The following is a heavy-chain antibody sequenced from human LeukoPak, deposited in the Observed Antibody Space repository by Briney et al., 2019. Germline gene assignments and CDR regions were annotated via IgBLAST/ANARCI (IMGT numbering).Heavy chain of an antibody. CDR3: ARDYGGNSGWFDP. V-gene: IGHV1-8*02. D-gene: IGHD4-23*01. Sequence: GASVKVSCKASGYTFTSYGISWVRQATGQGLEWMGWMSPNSGNTGYAQKFQGGVTMTRDTSISTAYMELSGLTSDDTAVYYCARDYGGNSGWFDPWGQGTLVTVSS. CDR1: GYTFTSYG. J-gene: IGHJ5*02. CDR2: MSPNSGNT.